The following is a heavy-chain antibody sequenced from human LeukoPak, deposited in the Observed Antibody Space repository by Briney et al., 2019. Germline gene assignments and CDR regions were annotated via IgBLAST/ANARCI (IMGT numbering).Heavy chain of an antibody. D-gene: IGHD3-10*01. CDR2: FDPEDGET. V-gene: IGHV1-24*01. Sequence: ASVKVSCKVSGYTLTELSMHWVRQAPGKGLEWMGGFDPEDGETIYAQKFQGWVTTTRDTSISTAYMELSRLTSDDTAVYYCARMGDSGSYGFDIWGQGTMVTVSS. CDR3: ARMGDSGSYGFDI. J-gene: IGHJ3*02. CDR1: GYTLTELS.